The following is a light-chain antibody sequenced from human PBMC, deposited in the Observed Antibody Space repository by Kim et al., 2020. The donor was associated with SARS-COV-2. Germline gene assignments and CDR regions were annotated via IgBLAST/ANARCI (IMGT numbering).Light chain of an antibody. CDR1: KLGDKY. Sequence: VYPGKTASITCAGDKLGDKYACWYQQKPGQSPVLVIYQDTKRPSGIPERFSGSNSGNTATLTISGTQAMDEADYYCQAWDSSTVVFGGGTQLTV. J-gene: IGLJ2*01. CDR2: QDT. V-gene: IGLV3-1*01. CDR3: QAWDSSTVV.